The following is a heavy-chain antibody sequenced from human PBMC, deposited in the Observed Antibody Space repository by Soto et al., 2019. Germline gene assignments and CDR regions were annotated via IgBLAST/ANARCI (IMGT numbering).Heavy chain of an antibody. D-gene: IGHD3-3*01. Sequence: QVQLVESGGGVVQPGRSLRLSCAASGFTFSSCAMHWVRQAPGKGLEWVALISYDGSNKYYADSVKGRFTISRDNSKYTXXLQMNSLRAEDTAVYYCARDKRDLRVLEWSYYFDYWGQGTLVTVSS. J-gene: IGHJ4*02. CDR1: GFTFSSCA. CDR3: ARDKRDLRVLEWSYYFDY. CDR2: ISYDGSNK. V-gene: IGHV3-30-3*01.